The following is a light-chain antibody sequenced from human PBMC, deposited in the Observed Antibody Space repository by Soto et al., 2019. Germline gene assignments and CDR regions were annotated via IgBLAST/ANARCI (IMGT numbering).Light chain of an antibody. V-gene: IGKV1-5*03. CDR2: KAS. CDR1: QTISSW. J-gene: IGKJ5*01. CDR3: QHADSFPLIT. Sequence: DIQMTQSPSTLSGSVGDRVTITCRASQTISSWLAWYQQKPGKAPKLLIYKASTLKSGVPSRFSGSGSGTEFTLTISSLQPEDFATYYCQHADSFPLITFGQGTRLEIK.